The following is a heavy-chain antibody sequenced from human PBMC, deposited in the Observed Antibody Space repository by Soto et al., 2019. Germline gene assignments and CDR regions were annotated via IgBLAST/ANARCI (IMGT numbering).Heavy chain of an antibody. CDR1: GFIFRSYS. CDR3: ARSKIAVAGTGDFDY. V-gene: IGHV3-21*01. J-gene: IGHJ4*02. CDR2: IGSSSSYI. D-gene: IGHD6-19*01. Sequence: EVQLVGSGGGLVKPGGSLRLSCAASGFIFRSYSMSWVRQAPGKGLEWVSSIGSSSSYINYADSVKGRFTISRDNAKNSLYLQMNSLRAEDTAVYYCARSKIAVAGTGDFDYWGQGTLVTVSS.